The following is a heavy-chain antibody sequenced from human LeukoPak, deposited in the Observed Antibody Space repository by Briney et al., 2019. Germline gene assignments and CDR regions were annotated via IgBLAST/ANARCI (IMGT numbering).Heavy chain of an antibody. CDR1: GFTVSSNY. Sequence: PGGSLRLSCAASGFTVSSNYMSWVRQAPGKGLEWVSVIYSGGSTYYAYSVKGRFTISRDNSKNTLDLQMNSLRAEDTAVYYCARQDTAMDPLDYWGQGTLVTVSS. CDR3: ARQDTAMDPLDY. V-gene: IGHV3-53*01. J-gene: IGHJ4*02. CDR2: IYSGGST. D-gene: IGHD5-18*01.